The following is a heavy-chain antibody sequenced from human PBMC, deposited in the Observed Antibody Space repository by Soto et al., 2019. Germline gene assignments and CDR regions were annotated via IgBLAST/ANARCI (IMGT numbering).Heavy chain of an antibody. CDR3: AKDAERNRCWYYFDH. Sequence: PGGSLRLSCAASGFTFSTYAMGWVRQAPGKGLEWVSVMSNNGGNRYYADSVRGRFTISRDNSENTLYLQMSSLRAEDTAVYYCAKDAERNRCWYYFDHWGEGTLVTVSS. CDR2: MSNNGGNR. V-gene: IGHV3-23*01. D-gene: IGHD6-13*01. J-gene: IGHJ4*02. CDR1: GFTFSTYA.